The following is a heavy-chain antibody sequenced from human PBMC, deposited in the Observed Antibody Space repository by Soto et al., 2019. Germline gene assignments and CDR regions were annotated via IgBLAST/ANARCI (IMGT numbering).Heavy chain of an antibody. CDR2: IWYDGSNK. V-gene: IGHV3-33*01. D-gene: IGHD6-19*01. Sequence: PGLSLRLSCAASVFIFSNYGIHCVLQNPVKVLDWVAVIWYDGSNKYYADSLKGRFTISRDDSKNTLNLQMNSLRADDTAMYYCARDRLTGYSSGWFVYWGQGTLVTVSS. CDR3: ARDRLTGYSSGWFVY. CDR1: VFIFSNYG. J-gene: IGHJ4*02.